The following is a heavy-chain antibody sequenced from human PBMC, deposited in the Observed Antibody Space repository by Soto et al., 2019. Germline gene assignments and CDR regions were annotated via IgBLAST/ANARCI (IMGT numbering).Heavy chain of an antibody. J-gene: IGHJ6*02. CDR1: GGTISRYY. Sequence: QVQLQESGPGLVKPSETLSLTCTVSGGTISRYYWSWIRQPPGKGLEWIGYMYNTGSTVYNPSFKSRVTISVDPSKNPFSLKMNSVTAADTAVYYCARDLWGYCGTDCYPLDVWGQGTTVTVSS. D-gene: IGHD2-21*02. CDR2: MYNTGST. V-gene: IGHV4-59*01. CDR3: ARDLWGYCGTDCYPLDV.